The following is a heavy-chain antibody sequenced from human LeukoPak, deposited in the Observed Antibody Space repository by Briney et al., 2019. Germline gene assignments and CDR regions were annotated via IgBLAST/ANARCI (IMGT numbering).Heavy chain of an antibody. J-gene: IGHJ5*02. CDR2: ISGSGGST. Sequence: PGGPLRLSCAASGFTFSSYAMSWVRQAPGKGLEWVSAISGSGGSTYYADSVKGRFTISRDNSKNTLYLQMDSLRAEDTAVYYCAKGDSSSWYNWFDPWGQGTLVTVSS. D-gene: IGHD6-13*01. V-gene: IGHV3-23*01. CDR3: AKGDSSSWYNWFDP. CDR1: GFTFSSYA.